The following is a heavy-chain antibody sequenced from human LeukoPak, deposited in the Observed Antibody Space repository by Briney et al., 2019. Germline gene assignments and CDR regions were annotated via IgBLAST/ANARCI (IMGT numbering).Heavy chain of an antibody. J-gene: IGHJ6*03. Sequence: GGSLRLSCAASGFTFSSYWMSWVRQAPGKGLEWVVNIKQDGSEKYYVDSVKGRFTISRDNAMNSLYLQMNSLRAEDTAVYYCASQTYYDFWSGYYYYCMDVWGKGTTVTVSS. CDR1: GFTFSSYW. D-gene: IGHD3-3*01. CDR2: IKQDGSEK. CDR3: ASQTYYDFWSGYYYYCMDV. V-gene: IGHV3-7*01.